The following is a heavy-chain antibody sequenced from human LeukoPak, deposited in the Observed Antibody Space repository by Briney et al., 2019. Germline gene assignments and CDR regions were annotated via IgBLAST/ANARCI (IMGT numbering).Heavy chain of an antibody. CDR1: GVSVSSNY. CDR2: MYHTGSG. V-gene: IGHV4-59*02. Sequence: SETLSLTCTVSGVSVSSNYWSWIRQAPGKGLEWIGYMYHTGSGNYNPSLKSRVTISVDTSKNQFSLDVNSVTGADSAVYYCARWALKSAFDLWGQGTTVTVAS. J-gene: IGHJ3*01. CDR3: ARWALKSAFDL.